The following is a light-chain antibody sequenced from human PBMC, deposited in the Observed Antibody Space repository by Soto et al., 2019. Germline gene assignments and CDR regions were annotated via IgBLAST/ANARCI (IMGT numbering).Light chain of an antibody. CDR3: QQYGYSFWT. V-gene: IGKV3-20*01. CDR2: SAS. Sequence: ELVLTQSPGTLSLFPGERATLSCRVGHAVSSSYLAWYQQKPGQAPRLLIYSASSRATGVPTRFSGSGSGADYTLTISRLEPEDSAVYYCQQYGYSFWTFGQGTKVEIK. J-gene: IGKJ1*01. CDR1: HAVSSSY.